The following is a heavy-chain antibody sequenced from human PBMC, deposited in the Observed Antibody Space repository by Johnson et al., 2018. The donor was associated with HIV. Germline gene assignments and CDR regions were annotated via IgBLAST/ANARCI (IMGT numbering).Heavy chain of an antibody. CDR1: GFTFSSYA. CDR2: ISYDGSNK. V-gene: IGHV3-30-3*01. D-gene: IGHD3-16*01. J-gene: IGHJ3*02. CDR3: ARDGTTGEQVDI. Sequence: QVQLVESGGGVVQPGRSLRLSCAASGFTFSSYAMHWVRQAPGKGLEWVAVISYDGSNKYYADSVKGRFTISRDNSKNTLYLQMNSLRPEDTAVYYCARDGTTGEQVDIWGQGTMVTVSS.